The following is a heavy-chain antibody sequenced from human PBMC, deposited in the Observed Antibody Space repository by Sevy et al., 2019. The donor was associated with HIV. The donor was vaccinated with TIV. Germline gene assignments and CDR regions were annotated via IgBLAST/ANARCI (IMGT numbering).Heavy chain of an antibody. Sequence: ASVQVSCKASGYSFSNYGISWVRQAPGQGLEWMGWISAHNANTNYAQKLQDRVTMTTDTSTSTAYMELRSLGSDDTAVYYCARAVPYYDILTGRNYFDYWGQGTLVTVSS. J-gene: IGHJ4*02. D-gene: IGHD3-9*01. CDR2: ISAHNANT. CDR3: ARAVPYYDILTGRNYFDY. CDR1: GYSFSNYG. V-gene: IGHV1-18*01.